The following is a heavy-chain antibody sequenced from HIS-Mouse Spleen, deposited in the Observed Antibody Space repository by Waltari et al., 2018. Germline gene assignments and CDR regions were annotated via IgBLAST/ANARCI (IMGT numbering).Heavy chain of an antibody. CDR2: ISYDGSNK. CDR3: AREIPYSSSWYDWYFDL. J-gene: IGHJ2*01. V-gene: IGHV3-30*03. Sequence: QVQLVESGGGVVQPGRSLRLPCAASGFTFRIYGMHWVRQAPGKGLAWVAFISYDGSNKYYADSVKGRFTISRDNSKNTLYLQMNSLRAEDTAVYYCAREIPYSSSWYDWYFDLWGRGTLVTVSS. CDR1: GFTFRIYG. D-gene: IGHD6-13*01.